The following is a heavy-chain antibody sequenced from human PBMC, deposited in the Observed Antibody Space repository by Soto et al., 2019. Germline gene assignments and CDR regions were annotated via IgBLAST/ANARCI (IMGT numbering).Heavy chain of an antibody. Sequence: EVQLLESGGGLVQPGGSLRLSCVGSGFTFINYAMNWVRQTPGKGLEWVSGISGGGDRTFDADSVKGRFTISRDNSKNSVDLQMNSLRADGPAVYFCARKVFGSSSRPEWLDFGLWGRCTLVTVSS. CDR3: ARKVFGSSSRPEWLDFGL. D-gene: IGHD3-3*01. V-gene: IGHV3-23*01. CDR2: ISGGGDRT. J-gene: IGHJ2*01. CDR1: GFTFINYA.